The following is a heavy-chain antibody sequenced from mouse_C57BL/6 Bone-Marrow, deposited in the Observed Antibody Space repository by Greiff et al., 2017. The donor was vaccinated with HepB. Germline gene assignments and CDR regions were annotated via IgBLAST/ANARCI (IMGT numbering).Heavy chain of an antibody. D-gene: IGHD4-1*01. J-gene: IGHJ2*01. Sequence: QVHVKQSGPELVKPGASVKISCKASGYAFSSSWMNWVKQRPGKGLEWIGRIYPGDGDTNYNGKFKGKATLTADKSSSTAYMQLSSLTSEDSAVYFCARSSNWGFDYWGQGTTLTVSS. V-gene: IGHV1-82*01. CDR1: GYAFSSSW. CDR3: ARSSNWGFDY. CDR2: IYPGDGDT.